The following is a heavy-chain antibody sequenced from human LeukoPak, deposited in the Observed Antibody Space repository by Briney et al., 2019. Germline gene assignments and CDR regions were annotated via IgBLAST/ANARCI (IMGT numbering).Heavy chain of an antibody. CDR3: ARDMRGPYWYYLDY. CDR1: GGTFSSYA. D-gene: IGHD2-15*01. Sequence: SVKLSCTASGGTFSSYAISWVRQAPGQGLEWMGGIIPIFGTANYSQKFQGRVTITADASTSTAYMELSSLRSEDTGVYYCARDMRGPYWYYLDYWGQGTLVTVSS. V-gene: IGHV1-69*13. J-gene: IGHJ4*02. CDR2: IIPIFGTA.